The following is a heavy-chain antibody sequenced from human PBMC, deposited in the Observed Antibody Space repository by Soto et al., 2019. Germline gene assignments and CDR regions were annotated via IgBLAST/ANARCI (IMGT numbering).Heavy chain of an antibody. J-gene: IGHJ1*01. V-gene: IGHV4-30-4*01. CDR3: VGTGTTDDF. CDR2: IFYSGDT. D-gene: IGHD1-7*01. CDR1: GASVNTGDYY. Sequence: VQLQESGPGLVKPSQTLSLTCTVSGASVNTGDYYWSYIRQSPGKGLEWLGYIFYSGDTYYNPSLKSPASIALNTSRNQISLTLTSVTDADTAVYFCVGTGTTDDFWGQGTLVTVSS.